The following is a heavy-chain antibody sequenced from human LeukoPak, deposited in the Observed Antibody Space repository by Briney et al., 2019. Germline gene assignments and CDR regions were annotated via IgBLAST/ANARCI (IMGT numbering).Heavy chain of an antibody. CDR3: ARDAGGRYYVPNWFDP. J-gene: IGHJ5*02. Sequence: GGSLRLSCAASGFTFSSYSMNWVRQAPGKGLEWVSSISSSSSYIYYADSVKGRFTISRDNAKNSLYLQMNSLRAEDTAVYYCARDAGGRYYVPNWFDPWRQGTLVTVSS. CDR1: GFTFSSYS. D-gene: IGHD3-10*02. CDR2: ISSSSSYI. V-gene: IGHV3-21*01.